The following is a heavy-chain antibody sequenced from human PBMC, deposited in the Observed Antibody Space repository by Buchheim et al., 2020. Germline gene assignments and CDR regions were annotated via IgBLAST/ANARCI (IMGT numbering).Heavy chain of an antibody. CDR2: IYYSGST. CDR1: GGSISSGGYY. V-gene: IGHV4-31*03. CDR3: ARGFSVVVVVAADYLLFDP. J-gene: IGHJ5*02. Sequence: QVQLQESGPGLVKPSQTLSLTCTVSGGSISSGGYYWSWIRQHPGKGLEWIGYIYYSGSTYYNPSLKSRVTISVDTSKNQFSLKLSSVTAADTAVYYCARGFSVVVVVAADYLLFDPWGQGTL. D-gene: IGHD2-15*01.